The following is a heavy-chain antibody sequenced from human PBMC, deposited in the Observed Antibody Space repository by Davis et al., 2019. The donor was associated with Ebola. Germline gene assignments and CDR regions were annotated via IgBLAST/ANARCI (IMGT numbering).Heavy chain of an antibody. D-gene: IGHD3-3*01. V-gene: IGHV1-18*01. J-gene: IGHJ4*02. Sequence: ASVKVSCKTSGYTFTYYGISWVRQAPGQGLEWMGWTSTSNGNTHYAQKPQGRVTMTTDTSTSTGYMELRSLRSDDTAVYYCVRDFWSDLPAHWGQGTLVTVSS. CDR3: VRDFWSDLPAH. CDR1: GYTFTYYG. CDR2: TSTSNGNT.